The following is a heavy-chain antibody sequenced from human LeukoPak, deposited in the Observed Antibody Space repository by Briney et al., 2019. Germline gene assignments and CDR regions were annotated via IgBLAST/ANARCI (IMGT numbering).Heavy chain of an antibody. CDR3: ARHPHYDFDY. V-gene: IGHV4-4*02. J-gene: IGHJ4*02. CDR2: IYHSGST. Sequence: AETLSLTFAVSGGSISSSNWWRWVRQPPGKGLEGMGEIYHSGSTNYNPSLKRRVTISVDTSKNQFSLKLSSVPAADKAVYYCARHPHYDFDYWXQGTLVTVSS. D-gene: IGHD3-3*01. CDR1: GGSISSSNW.